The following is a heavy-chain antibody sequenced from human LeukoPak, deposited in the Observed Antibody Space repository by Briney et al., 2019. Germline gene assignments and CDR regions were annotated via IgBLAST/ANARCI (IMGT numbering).Heavy chain of an antibody. Sequence: SETLSLTCAVYGGSFSGYYWSWIRQPPGKGLEWIGEINHSGSTNYNPSLKSRVTISVDTSNNQFSLNLSSVTATDTAVYYCARHTRPGYGGSENAFDIWGQGTMVTVSS. CDR1: GGSFSGYY. D-gene: IGHD5-12*01. V-gene: IGHV4-34*01. J-gene: IGHJ3*02. CDR3: ARHTRPGYGGSENAFDI. CDR2: INHSGST.